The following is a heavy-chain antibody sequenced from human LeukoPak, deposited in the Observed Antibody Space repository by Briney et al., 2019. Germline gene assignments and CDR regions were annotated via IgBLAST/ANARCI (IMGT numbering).Heavy chain of an antibody. J-gene: IGHJ5*02. Sequence: GGSLRLSCAASGFTFNSYWMVRIRQAPGKGLVWVSCINPDGSWTLHADSVKGRFTISRDYAKNTVYLQMNSLRVEDTAMYYCARYEQRPGVTTSDPWSQGTLVTVSS. V-gene: IGHV3-74*01. CDR1: GFTFNSYW. CDR2: INPDGSWT. CDR3: ARYEQRPGVTTSDP. D-gene: IGHD6-25*01.